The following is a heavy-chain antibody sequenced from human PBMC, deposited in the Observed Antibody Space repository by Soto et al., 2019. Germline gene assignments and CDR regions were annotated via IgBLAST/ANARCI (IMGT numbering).Heavy chain of an antibody. CDR2: ISWNSGSI. J-gene: IGHJ6*03. V-gene: IGHV3-9*01. CDR3: ATGAPSRNYYYYYLDV. CDR1: GFTFDDYA. Sequence: EVQLVESGGGLVQPGRSLRLSCAASGFTFDDYAMHWVRQAPGKGLEWVSGISWNSGSIGYADSVKGRFTISRDNAKNSLYLQMNSLSAEDTALYYCATGAPSRNYYYYYLDVWGKGTTVTVSS.